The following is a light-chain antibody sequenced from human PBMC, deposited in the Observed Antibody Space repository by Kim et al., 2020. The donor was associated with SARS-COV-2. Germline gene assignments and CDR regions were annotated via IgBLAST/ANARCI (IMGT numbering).Light chain of an antibody. CDR1: QSITSW. CDR2: KAS. J-gene: IGKJ1*01. Sequence: ASVGSRVTITCRASQSITSWLAWYQQKPEKAPKLLIQKASILESGVPSRFSGRGFGTEFTLTISSLQPDDIATYYCQQYVGYSWTFGQGTKVDIK. CDR3: QQYVGYSWT. V-gene: IGKV1-5*03.